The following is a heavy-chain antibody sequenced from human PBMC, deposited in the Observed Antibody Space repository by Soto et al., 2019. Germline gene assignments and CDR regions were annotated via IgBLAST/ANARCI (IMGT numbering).Heavy chain of an antibody. J-gene: IGHJ4*02. V-gene: IGHV3-23*01. Sequence: SGGSLRLSCAASGFTCSSYAMSWVRQAPGKGLEWVSAISGSGGSTYYADSVRGRFTISRDNSKNTLYLQMNSLRAEDTAVYYCATGKKRRDIVVVPAAAPNWGQGTLVTVSS. D-gene: IGHD2-2*01. CDR1: GFTCSSYA. CDR2: ISGSGGST. CDR3: ATGKKRRDIVVVPAAAPN.